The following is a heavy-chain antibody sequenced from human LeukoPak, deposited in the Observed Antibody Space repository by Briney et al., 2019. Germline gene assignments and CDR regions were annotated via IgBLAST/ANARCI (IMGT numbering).Heavy chain of an antibody. Sequence: PSETLSLTCAAYGGSFSVYYWSWIRQPPGKGLEWIGEINHSGSTNYNPSLKSRVTISVDTSKNQFSLKLSSVTAADTAVYYCARGVTSYAEGDYYYYYGMDVWGQGTTVTVSS. J-gene: IGHJ6*02. V-gene: IGHV4-34*01. D-gene: IGHD2-2*01. CDR2: INHSGST. CDR1: GGSFSVYY. CDR3: ARGVTSYAEGDYYYYYGMDV.